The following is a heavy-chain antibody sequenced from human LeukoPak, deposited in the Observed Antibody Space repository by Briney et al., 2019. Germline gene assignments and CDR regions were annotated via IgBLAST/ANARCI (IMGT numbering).Heavy chain of an antibody. V-gene: IGHV3-48*01. CDR1: GFTFSSCS. J-gene: IGHJ4*02. CDR2: ISSGSTTI. CDR3: RGEVEQGLVRVYYFNY. Sequence: PGGSLRLSCASSGFTFSSCSMKWVRQAPGKGLEWVSYISSGSTTIYYADSVKGRFTISRDNAKNSLYLQMNSLRAADTAVYYSRGEVEQGLVRVYYFNYWGQGTLVTVSS. D-gene: IGHD6-19*01.